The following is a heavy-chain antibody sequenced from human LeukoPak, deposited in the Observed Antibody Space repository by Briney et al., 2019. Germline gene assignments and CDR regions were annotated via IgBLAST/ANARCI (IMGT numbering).Heavy chain of an antibody. Sequence: PSETLSLTCAVYGGSFSGYYWSWIRQPPGKGLEWIGEINHSGSTNYNPSLKSRVTISVDTSKNQFSLKLSSVTAADTAVYYCARGLHWGTSSDAIWYLVPTYNWFDPWGQGTLVTVSS. V-gene: IGHV4-34*01. D-gene: IGHD2-2*01. CDR1: GGSFSGYY. CDR2: INHSGST. J-gene: IGHJ5*02. CDR3: ARGLHWGTSSDAIWYLVPTYNWFDP.